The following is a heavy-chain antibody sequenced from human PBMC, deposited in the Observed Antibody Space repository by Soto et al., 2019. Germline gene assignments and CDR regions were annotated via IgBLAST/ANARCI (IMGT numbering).Heavy chain of an antibody. Sequence: SETLSLTCTVSGGSISSGGYYWSWIRQQPGKGLEWIGYIYYSGSTYYNPSLKSRVTISVDTSKNQFSLKLSSVTAADTVVYYFARIQSDYYDSSGYYPFDYWGQGTLVTAPQ. CDR3: ARIQSDYYDSSGYYPFDY. CDR2: IYYSGST. CDR1: GGSISSGGYY. J-gene: IGHJ4*02. D-gene: IGHD3-22*01. V-gene: IGHV4-31*03.